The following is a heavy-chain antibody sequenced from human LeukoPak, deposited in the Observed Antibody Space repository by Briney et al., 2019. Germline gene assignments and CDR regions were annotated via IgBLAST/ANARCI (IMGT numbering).Heavy chain of an antibody. CDR1: GGSYSGYY. CDR2: INHSGST. D-gene: IGHD2-15*01. CDR3: ARGLSLDTVVVVAATSRYYFDY. J-gene: IGHJ4*02. V-gene: IGHV4-34*01. Sequence: SETLSLTCAVYGGSYSGYYWSWIRQPPGKGLEWNGEINHSGSTNYNPSLKSRVTISVYTSKNQFSLRLSSVTAADTAVYYCARGLSLDTVVVVAATSRYYFDYWGQGTLVTVSS.